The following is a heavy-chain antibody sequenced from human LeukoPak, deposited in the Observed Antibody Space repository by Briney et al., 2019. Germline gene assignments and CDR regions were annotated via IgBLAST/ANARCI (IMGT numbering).Heavy chain of an antibody. CDR3: ARDLGIVVVITKGHAFDI. Sequence: ASVKVSCKASGYTFTSYGISWVRQAPGQGLEWMGWISAYNGNTNYAQKLQGRVTMTTDTSTSTAYMELRSLRSEDTAVYYCARDLGIVVVITKGHAFDIWGQGTMVTVSS. J-gene: IGHJ3*02. CDR1: GYTFTSYG. D-gene: IGHD3-22*01. V-gene: IGHV1-18*01. CDR2: ISAYNGNT.